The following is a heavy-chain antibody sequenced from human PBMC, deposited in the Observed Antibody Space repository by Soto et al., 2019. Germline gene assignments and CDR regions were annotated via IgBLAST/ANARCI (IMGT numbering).Heavy chain of an antibody. CDR3: ARAVVVPAATAVGNWFDP. V-gene: IGHV4-61*01. CDR1: CGSVSSGSHY. CDR2: IYYSGST. D-gene: IGHD2-2*01. J-gene: IGHJ5*02. Sequence: SETLSLTCTVSCGSVSSGSHYWSWIRQPPGKGLEWIGYIYYSGSTNYNPSLKSRVTISVDTSKNQFSLKLSSVTAADTAVYYCARAVVVPAATAVGNWFDPWGQGTLVTVSS.